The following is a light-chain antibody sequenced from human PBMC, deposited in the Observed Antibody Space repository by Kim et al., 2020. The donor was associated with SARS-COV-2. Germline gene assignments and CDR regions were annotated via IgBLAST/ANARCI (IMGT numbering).Light chain of an antibody. CDR2: DVT. CDR3: CSYAGSYTWV. V-gene: IGLV2-11*01. J-gene: IGLJ3*02. CDR1: SSDVGGFNY. Sequence: GQSVTSSCTGTSSDVGGFNYVSWYQQHPGKAPQLMIYDVTKRPSGVPDRFSGSKSGNTASLTISGLQAEDEAAYYCCSYAGSYTWVFGGGTQLTVL.